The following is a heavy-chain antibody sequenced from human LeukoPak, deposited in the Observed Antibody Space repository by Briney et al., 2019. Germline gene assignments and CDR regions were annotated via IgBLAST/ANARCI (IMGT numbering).Heavy chain of an antibody. D-gene: IGHD3-3*01. CDR2: ISYDGSDE. V-gene: IGHV3-30*03. CDR3: ARDFTPEWFDIH. CDR1: GFISSDHY. Sequence: GGSLRLSCEASGFISSDHYMDWVRQAPGKGLEWVGVISYDGSDEYYTDSVKGRFTISRDNSKNTVYLQMNSLRADDTAVYYCARDFTPEWFDIHWGQGTLVTVS. J-gene: IGHJ4*02.